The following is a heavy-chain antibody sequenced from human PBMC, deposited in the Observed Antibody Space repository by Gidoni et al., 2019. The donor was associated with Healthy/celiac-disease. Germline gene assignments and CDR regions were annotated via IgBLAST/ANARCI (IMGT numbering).Heavy chain of an antibody. D-gene: IGHD6-19*01. CDR1: GDSVNSYW. V-gene: IGHV5-10-1*01. J-gene: IGHJ4*02. CDR3: ARHPRRIAVARPYFDY. Sequence: EVQLVQYGAEVKKPGESLRISGKGSGDSVNSYWISWVRQMPGKGLEWMGRIDPSDSYTNYRPSFQGHVTISADKSISTAVLQWSSLKASDTAMYYCARHPRRIAVARPYFDYWGQRTLVTVSS. CDR2: IDPSDSYT.